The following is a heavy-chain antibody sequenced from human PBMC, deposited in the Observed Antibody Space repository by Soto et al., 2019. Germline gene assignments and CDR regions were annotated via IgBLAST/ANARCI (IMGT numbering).Heavy chain of an antibody. D-gene: IGHD6-6*01. V-gene: IGHV4-31*03. J-gene: IGHJ4*02. CDR2: IYYSGST. CDR3: ARGKDGIAARTNFDY. Sequence: QVQLQESGPGLVKPSQTLSLTCTVSGGSISSGGYYWSWIRQHPGKGLEWIGYIYYSGSTYYNPSLKSRVTISVDTSKIQCSRKLSSVTAADTAVYYCARGKDGIAARTNFDYWGQGTLVTVSS. CDR1: GGSISSGGYY.